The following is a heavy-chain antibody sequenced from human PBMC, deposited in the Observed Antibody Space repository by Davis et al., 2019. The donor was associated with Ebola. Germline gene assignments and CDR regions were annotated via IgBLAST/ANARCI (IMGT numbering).Heavy chain of an antibody. V-gene: IGHV1-18*01. CDR2: ISAYNGNT. D-gene: IGHD3-22*01. Sequence: ASVKVSCKASGGTFSSYGISWVRQAPGQGLEWMGWISAYNGNTNYAQKLQGRVTMTTDTSTSTAYMELRSLRSDDTAVYYCARDVRPYYYDSSGSNWFDPWGQGTLVTVSS. CDR3: ARDVRPYYYDSSGSNWFDP. J-gene: IGHJ5*02. CDR1: GGTFSSYG.